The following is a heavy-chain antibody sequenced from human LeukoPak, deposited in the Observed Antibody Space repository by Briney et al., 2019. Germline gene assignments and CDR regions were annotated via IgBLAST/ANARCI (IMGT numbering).Heavy chain of an antibody. J-gene: IGHJ6*02. CDR1: GGSINGYY. CDR2: IRYSWKA. Sequence: SETLSLTCTVSGGSINGYYWTWIRQPPGKGREGIGQIRYSWKADYNPSLRSRITISVDPSKNQMSLKLSSVPAADTAVYYGARFGVYYDMGVWGQGTTVTVS. D-gene: IGHD3-16*01. CDR3: ARFGVYYDMGV. V-gene: IGHV4-59*13.